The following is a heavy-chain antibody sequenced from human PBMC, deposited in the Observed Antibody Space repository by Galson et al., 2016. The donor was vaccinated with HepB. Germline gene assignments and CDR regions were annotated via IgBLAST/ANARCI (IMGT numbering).Heavy chain of an antibody. CDR2: INTYGTA. Sequence: SETLSLTCTVSGVSISTYYWSWIRQPAGKGIEWIGRINTYGTAEYSSSLESRVTMSIDTSQNHFSLKLTSVTAADTAIYFCARRRNWLPFDTWGQGTLATVSS. D-gene: IGHD5-12*01. V-gene: IGHV4-4*07. J-gene: IGHJ4*02. CDR1: GVSISTYY. CDR3: ARRRNWLPFDT.